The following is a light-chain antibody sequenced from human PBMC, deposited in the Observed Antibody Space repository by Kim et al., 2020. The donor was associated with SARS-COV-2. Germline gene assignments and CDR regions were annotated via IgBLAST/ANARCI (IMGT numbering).Light chain of an antibody. J-gene: IGKJ4*01. CDR2: GAS. CDR1: QSVSSNK. V-gene: IGKV3-20*01. CDR3: QQYSHSLT. Sequence: EIVLTQSPGTLSLSPGERATLSCRASQSVSSNKLAWYQQKPGQAPRLPIYGASSRATGIPGRFSGSGSGTDFTLTISRLEPEDFAVYYCQQYSHSLTFGGGTKVDIK.